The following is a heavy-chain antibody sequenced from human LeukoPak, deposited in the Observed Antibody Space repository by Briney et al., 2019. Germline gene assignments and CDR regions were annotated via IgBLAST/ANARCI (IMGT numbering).Heavy chain of an antibody. Sequence: SETLSLTCTVSGGSISSSSYYWGWIRQPPGKGLEWIGSMYYSGSTYYNPSLKSRVTISVDTSKNQFSLKLSSVTAADTAVYYCARGLYSSGWYEFDYWGQGTLVTVSS. V-gene: IGHV4-39*01. CDR2: MYYSGST. CDR3: ARGLYSSGWYEFDY. CDR1: GGSISSSSYY. J-gene: IGHJ4*02. D-gene: IGHD6-19*01.